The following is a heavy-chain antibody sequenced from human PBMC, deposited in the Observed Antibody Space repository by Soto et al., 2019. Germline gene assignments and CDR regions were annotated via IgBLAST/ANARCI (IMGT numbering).Heavy chain of an antibody. J-gene: IGHJ5*02. CDR3: ARDCSSTSCSDWFDP. D-gene: IGHD2-2*01. CDR1: GGSISSGGYY. CDR2: IYYSGST. V-gene: IGHV4-31*03. Sequence: TLSLTCTVSGGSISSGGYYWSWVRQHPGKGLEWIGYIYYSGSTYYNPSLKSRVTISVDTSKNQFSLKLSSVTAADTAVYYCARDCSSTSCSDWFDPWGQGTLVTVS.